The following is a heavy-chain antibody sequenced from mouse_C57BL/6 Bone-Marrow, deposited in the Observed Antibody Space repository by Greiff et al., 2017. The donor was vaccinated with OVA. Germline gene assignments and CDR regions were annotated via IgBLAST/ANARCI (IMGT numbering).Heavy chain of an antibody. CDR2: IRSGGSYT. D-gene: IGHD1-1*01. V-gene: IGHV5-6*02. J-gene: IGHJ3*01. Sequence: EVKLVESGGDLVKPGGSLKLSCAASGFTFSSYGMSWVSQTPEKRLEWVATIRSGGSYTYYQDSVKCRFTISRDNANNTLYLQMSSLKSEDTAMYYCARRGGYYGSSYDSYWCQGTLVTVSA. CDR3: ARRGGYYGSSYDSY. CDR1: GFTFSSYG.